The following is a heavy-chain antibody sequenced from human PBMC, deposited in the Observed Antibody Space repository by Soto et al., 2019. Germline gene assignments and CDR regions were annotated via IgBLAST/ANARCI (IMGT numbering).Heavy chain of an antibody. Sequence: ASVKVSCKASGYTFNTYGISWVRQAPGQGLEWMGWINTYNGNTKYIQKFQDRVTMTTDTSTSTAYMELRSLRSDDTAVYYCARLYDPYWYFDLWGRGTLVTVSS. J-gene: IGHJ2*01. CDR1: GYTFNTYG. CDR2: INTYNGNT. D-gene: IGHD2-2*02. CDR3: ARLYDPYWYFDL. V-gene: IGHV1-18*01.